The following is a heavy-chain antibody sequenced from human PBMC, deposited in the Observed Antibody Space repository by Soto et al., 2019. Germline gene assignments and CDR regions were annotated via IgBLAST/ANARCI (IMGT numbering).Heavy chain of an antibody. Sequence: EVQLVESGGGLVKPGGSLRLSCAASGFTFSSYSMNWVRQAPGKGLEWVLSISSSSSYIYYADSVKGRFTISRDNAKNSLYLQMNSLRAEDTAVYYCARDREGVGAGLFWGQGTMVTVSS. D-gene: IGHD1-26*01. J-gene: IGHJ3*01. CDR2: ISSSSSYI. CDR3: ARDREGVGAGLF. CDR1: GFTFSSYS. V-gene: IGHV3-21*01.